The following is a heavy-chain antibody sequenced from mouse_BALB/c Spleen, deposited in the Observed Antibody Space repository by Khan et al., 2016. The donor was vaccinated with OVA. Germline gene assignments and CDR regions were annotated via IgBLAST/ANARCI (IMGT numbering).Heavy chain of an antibody. D-gene: IGHD1-1*01. Sequence: EVKLEESGGDLVKPGGSLKLSCAASGFTFSTYGMSWVRQAPDKRLEWVATVSTGGSYTYYQDSVKGRFTISRDNAKNTLYLQMSGLRSEDPAMFYCTKLAYYYGSGGYAYWGQGTLVTVSA. CDR1: GFTFSTYG. CDR2: VSTGGSYT. V-gene: IGHV5-6*02. CDR3: TKLAYYYGSGGYAY. J-gene: IGHJ3*01.